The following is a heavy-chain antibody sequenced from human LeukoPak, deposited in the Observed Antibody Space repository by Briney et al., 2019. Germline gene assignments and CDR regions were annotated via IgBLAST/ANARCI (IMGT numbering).Heavy chain of an antibody. J-gene: IGHJ4*02. CDR3: ARRDGYNYDY. D-gene: IGHD5-24*01. CDR1: GYSFSSYW. Sequence: GEPLKISCKGSGYSFSSYWIVWVRKMPGKGLELMDIIYPSDSDTRYNPSFQGQVSFSADKSTSTAYLQWSGLKASDTANYYCARRDGYNYDYWGQGTLVTVSS. CDR2: IYPSDSDT. V-gene: IGHV5-51*01.